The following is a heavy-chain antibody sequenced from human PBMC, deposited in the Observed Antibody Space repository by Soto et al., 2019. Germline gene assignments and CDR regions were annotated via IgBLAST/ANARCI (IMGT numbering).Heavy chain of an antibody. CDR1: GGTFSSPG. CDR3: EREAVGTWYFDS. CDR2: INPMYETP. Sequence: SVKVSCKASGGTFSSPGVSWVRQAPGQGLEWMGGINPMYETPKYGQKFQGRVTITADKSTSTAYMELSSLRSEDTAVYYCEREAVGTWYFDSWGQGTLVTVSS. V-gene: IGHV1-69*06. D-gene: IGHD6-13*01. J-gene: IGHJ4*02.